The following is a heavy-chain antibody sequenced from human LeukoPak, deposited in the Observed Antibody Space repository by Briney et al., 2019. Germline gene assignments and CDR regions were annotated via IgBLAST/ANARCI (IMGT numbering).Heavy chain of an antibody. CDR2: IYHSGST. CDR1: GYSISSGYY. D-gene: IGHD6-19*01. V-gene: IGHV4-38-2*01. J-gene: IGHJ4*02. Sequence: PSETLSLTCAVSGYSISSGYYWGWIRQPPGKGLEWIGSIYHSGSTYYHPSLKSRVTISVDTSKNQFSLKLSSVTAADTAVYYCARHGYIAVAGTVDYWGQGTLITVSS. CDR3: ARHGYIAVAGTVDY.